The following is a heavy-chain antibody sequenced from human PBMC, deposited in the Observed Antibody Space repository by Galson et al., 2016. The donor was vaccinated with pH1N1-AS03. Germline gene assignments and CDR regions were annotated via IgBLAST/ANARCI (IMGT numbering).Heavy chain of an antibody. CDR1: GFSLSDYY. CDR3: ARARGGEDAWSQDV. V-gene: IGHV3-11*03. J-gene: IGHJ6*02. CDR2: ISFTSDYR. D-gene: IGHD2-21*01. Sequence: SLRLSCAASGFSLSDYYMTWIRQAPGKGLEWVAYISFTSDYRHYADSVKGRFTISRDNAKDSLYLQMDSLRVEDTAVCYCARARGGEDAWSQDVWGQGTTVTVSS.